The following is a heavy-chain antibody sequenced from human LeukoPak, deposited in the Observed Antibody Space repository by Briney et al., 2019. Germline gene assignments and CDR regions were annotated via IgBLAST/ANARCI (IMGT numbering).Heavy chain of an antibody. CDR3: ATLDPGDGHWYFDL. CDR2: IYPGDSDT. V-gene: IGHV5-51*01. D-gene: IGHD3-16*01. J-gene: IGHJ2*01. CDR1: GYRFTSYW. Sequence: GESLKISCKDSGYRFTSYWIGWVRQMPGKGLGWMGIIYPGDSDTRYSPSFQGQVTISADKSISTAYLQWSSLKASDTAMYYCATLDPGDGHWYFDLWGRGTLVTVSS.